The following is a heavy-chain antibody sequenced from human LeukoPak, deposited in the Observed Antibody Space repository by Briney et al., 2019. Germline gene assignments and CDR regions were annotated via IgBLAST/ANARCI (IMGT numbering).Heavy chain of an antibody. D-gene: IGHD3-22*01. Sequence: SVKVSCKASGGTFSSYAISWVRQAPGQGLEWMGEIIPIFGAANYAQKFQGRVTITTDESTSTAYMELSSLRSEDTAVYYCAIQTYYYDSSGYYSFDYSGQGTLVTVSS. CDR3: AIQTYYYDSSGYYSFDY. V-gene: IGHV1-69*05. J-gene: IGHJ4*02. CDR2: IIPIFGAA. CDR1: GGTFSSYA.